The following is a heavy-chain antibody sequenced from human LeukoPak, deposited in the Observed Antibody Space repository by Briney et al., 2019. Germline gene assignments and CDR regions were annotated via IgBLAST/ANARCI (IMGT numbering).Heavy chain of an antibody. D-gene: IGHD3-16*02. CDR2: IIPIFGTA. CDR3: ARGVDDYVWGSYRAPHFDY. CDR1: GGTFSSYA. Sequence: SVKVSCKASGGTFSSYAISWVRQAPGQGREWVGGIIPIFGTANYAQKFQGRVTITADESTSTAYMELSSLRSEDTAVYYCARGVDDYVWGSYRAPHFDYWGQGTLVTVSS. V-gene: IGHV1-69*13. J-gene: IGHJ4*02.